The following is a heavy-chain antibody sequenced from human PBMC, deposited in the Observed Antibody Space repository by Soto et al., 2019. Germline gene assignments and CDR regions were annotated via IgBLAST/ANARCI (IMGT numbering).Heavy chain of an antibody. D-gene: IGHD6-13*01. J-gene: IGHJ4*02. V-gene: IGHV3-21*01. CDR1: GFTFSSYS. Sequence: GGSLRLSCAACGFTFSSYSMNWVRQAPGKGLEWVSSISSSSSYIYYADSVKGRFTISRDNAKNSLYLQMNSLRAEDTAVYYCARGRLGSSRYFDYWGQGTLVTVSS. CDR3: ARGRLGSSRYFDY. CDR2: ISSSSSYI.